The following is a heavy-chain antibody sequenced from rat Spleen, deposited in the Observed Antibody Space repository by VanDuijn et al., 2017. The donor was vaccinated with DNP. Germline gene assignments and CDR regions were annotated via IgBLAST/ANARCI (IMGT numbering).Heavy chain of an antibody. CDR1: GFTFSDYN. CDR3: ERLDTTGITDFDY. V-gene: IGHV5-7*01. J-gene: IGHJ2*01. Sequence: EVQLVESGGGLVQPGRSLKLSCAASGFTFSDYNMAWVRQAPKKGLEWVATISYDGSSTYYRDSVKGRFTISRDNAKSTLYLQMDSLRSEDTATYYCERLDTTGITDFDYWGQGVMVTVSS. CDR2: ISYDGSST. D-gene: IGHD1-9*01.